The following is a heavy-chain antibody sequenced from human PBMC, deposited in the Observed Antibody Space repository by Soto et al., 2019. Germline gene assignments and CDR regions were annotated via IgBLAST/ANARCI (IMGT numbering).Heavy chain of an antibody. D-gene: IGHD2-15*01. CDR3: ARCYCSVGSCFTCWHFDL. CDR1: GYSFDTFG. CDR2: ISIEKGDT. V-gene: IGHV1-18*01. Sequence: QVQVVQSGAEVKKPGASVKVACKASGYSFDTFGMSWVRQAPGQGLEWMGWISIEKGDTNSAQKFQDRVTMTTDTSPSTAYMGLRSLTSDDTAVYYCARCYCSVGSCFTCWHFDLWGRGTLVTVSS. J-gene: IGHJ2*01.